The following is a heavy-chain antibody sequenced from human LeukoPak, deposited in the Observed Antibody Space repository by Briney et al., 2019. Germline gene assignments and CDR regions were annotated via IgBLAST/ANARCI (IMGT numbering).Heavy chain of an antibody. CDR2: IKQDGSEK. J-gene: IGHJ4*02. V-gene: IGHV3-7*01. Sequence: PGGSLRLSCAASGFTFSSYWMSWVRQAPGKGLEWVANIKQDGSEKYYVDSVKGRFTISRDNAKNSLYLQMNSLRAEDTAVYYCARVALIAAAPNDYWGQGTLVTVSS. CDR1: GFTFSSYW. D-gene: IGHD6-13*01. CDR3: ARVALIAAAPNDY.